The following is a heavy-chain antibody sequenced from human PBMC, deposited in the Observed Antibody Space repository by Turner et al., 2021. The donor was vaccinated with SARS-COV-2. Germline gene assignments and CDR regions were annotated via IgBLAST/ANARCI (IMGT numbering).Heavy chain of an antibody. J-gene: IGHJ4*02. Sequence: QITLKESGPTLVRPTQTLTLTCTFSGFSLSTDGMSVGWIRQPPGKALEWLALIYWDDDKRYSPSLKSRLTITKGTSKNQVLLTMTNMDPVDTATYYCAALEDDGFDSWGQGTLVTVSS. CDR1: GFSLSTDGMS. V-gene: IGHV2-5*02. D-gene: IGHD1-1*01. CDR2: IYWDDDK. CDR3: AALEDDGFDS.